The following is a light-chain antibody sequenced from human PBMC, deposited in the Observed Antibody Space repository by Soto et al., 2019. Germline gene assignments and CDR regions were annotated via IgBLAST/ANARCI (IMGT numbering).Light chain of an antibody. J-gene: IGLJ2*01. CDR2: LNSDGSH. V-gene: IGLV4-69*01. CDR3: QTWGTGIQV. CDR1: SGHSSYA. Sequence: QSVLTQSPSASASLGASVKLTCTLSSGHSSYAIAWHQQQPEKGPRYLMKLNSDGSHSKGDGIPDRFSGSSSGAERYLTXXXXXXXXEADYYCQTWGTGIQVFGGGTKLTVL.